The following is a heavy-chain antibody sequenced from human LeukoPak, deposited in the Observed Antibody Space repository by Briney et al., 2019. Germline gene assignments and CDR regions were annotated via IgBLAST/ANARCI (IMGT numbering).Heavy chain of an antibody. CDR2: INAGNGNT. Sequence: GASVKVSCKASGYTFTSYAMHWVRQAPGQRLEWMGWINAGNGNTKYSQKFQGRVTITRDTSASTAYMELSSLRSEDTAVYYCAASTPLLWFGEPLDYWGQGTLVTVSS. CDR1: GYTFTSYA. J-gene: IGHJ4*02. CDR3: AASTPLLWFGEPLDY. D-gene: IGHD3-10*01. V-gene: IGHV1-3*01.